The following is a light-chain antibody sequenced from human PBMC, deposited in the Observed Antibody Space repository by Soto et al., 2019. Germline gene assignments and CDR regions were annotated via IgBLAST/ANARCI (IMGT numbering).Light chain of an antibody. V-gene: IGKV3D-20*02. Sequence: EIVLTQSPGTLSLSPGERATVSCMASQSVSSSYLAWYQKKPGQAPRLIIYDAYNRATGIPARFSGSGSGTDFTLTISSLEPEDFAVYYCQQRSNWPSITFGQGTRLEIK. CDR1: QSVSSSY. CDR3: QQRSNWPSIT. CDR2: DAY. J-gene: IGKJ5*01.